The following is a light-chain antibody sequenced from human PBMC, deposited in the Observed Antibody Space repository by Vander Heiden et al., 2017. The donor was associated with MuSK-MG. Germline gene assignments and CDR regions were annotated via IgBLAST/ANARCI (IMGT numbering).Light chain of an antibody. CDR1: QSLLHTDGKTY. CDR3: RQSRQIPYT. J-gene: IGKJ2*01. Sequence: DIVMTQTPLSLSVTPGQPASVSCKSSQSLLHTDGKTYFYWYMQKPGQPPQLLIFEVSNRFPGVPVRLSGSGSGTDFTLKISRVEAEDVGVYYCRQSRQIPYTFGQGTKLEIK. CDR2: EVS. V-gene: IGKV2D-29*01.